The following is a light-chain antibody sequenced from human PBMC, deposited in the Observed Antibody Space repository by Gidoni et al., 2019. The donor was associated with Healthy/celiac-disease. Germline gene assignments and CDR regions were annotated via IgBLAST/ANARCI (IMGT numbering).Light chain of an antibody. Sequence: EIVFTHSPATLSLSPGQRATLSCRASQSVSSYLAWYQQKPGQAPRLLIYDASNRATGIPARFSGSGSGTEFTLTISSLESEDFAVYYCQQRSNWPPITFGQGTRLEIK. V-gene: IGKV3-11*01. CDR3: QQRSNWPPIT. CDR1: QSVSSY. J-gene: IGKJ5*01. CDR2: DAS.